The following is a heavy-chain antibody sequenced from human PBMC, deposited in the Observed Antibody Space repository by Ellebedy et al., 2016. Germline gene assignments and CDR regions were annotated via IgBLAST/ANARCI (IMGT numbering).Heavy chain of an antibody. CDR1: GFTFSGYW. CDR3: ASVRGFNGYHFDY. D-gene: IGHD5-12*01. CDR2: LNSDGSDT. Sequence: GGSLRLSCAASGFTFSGYWMHWVRQAPGKGLVWVSRLNSDGSDTKYADSVKGRFTISRDNAKNTLYLQMNSLRVDDTAVYYCASVRGFNGYHFDYWGQGTLVTVSS. V-gene: IGHV3-74*03. J-gene: IGHJ4*02.